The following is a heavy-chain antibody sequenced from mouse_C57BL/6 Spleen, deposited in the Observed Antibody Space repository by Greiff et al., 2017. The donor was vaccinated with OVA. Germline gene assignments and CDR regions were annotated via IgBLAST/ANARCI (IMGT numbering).Heavy chain of an antibody. V-gene: IGHV5-4*01. Sequence: DVHLVESGGGLVKPGGSLKLSCAASGFTFSSYAMSWVRQTPEKRLEWVATISDGGSYTYYPDNVKGRFTISRDNAKNNLYLQMSHLKSEDTAMYYCARSTMVTMAMDYWGQGTSVTVSS. CDR2: ISDGGSYT. CDR3: ARSTMVTMAMDY. D-gene: IGHD2-1*01. J-gene: IGHJ4*01. CDR1: GFTFSSYA.